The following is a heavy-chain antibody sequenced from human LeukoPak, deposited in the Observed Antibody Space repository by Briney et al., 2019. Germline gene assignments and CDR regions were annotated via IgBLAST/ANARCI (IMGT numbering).Heavy chain of an antibody. CDR3: AGCSGGSCYPNFDY. V-gene: IGHV1-69*13. Sequence: SVKVSCKASGGTFSSYAISWVRQAPGQGLEWMGGIIPIFGTAKYAQKFQGRVTITADESTSTAYMELSSLRSEDTAVYYCAGCSGGSCYPNFDYWGQGTLVTVSS. D-gene: IGHD2-15*01. CDR2: IIPIFGTA. CDR1: GGTFSSYA. J-gene: IGHJ4*02.